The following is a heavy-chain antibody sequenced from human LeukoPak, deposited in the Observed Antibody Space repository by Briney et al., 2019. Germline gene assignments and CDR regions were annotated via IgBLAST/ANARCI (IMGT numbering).Heavy chain of an antibody. J-gene: IGHJ4*02. D-gene: IGHD5-18*01. V-gene: IGHV3-30-3*01. Sequence: PGRSLRLSCAASGFTFSSYAMHWVRQAPGKGLEWVAVISYDGSNKYYADSVKGRFTISRDNSKNTLYLQMNSLRAEDTAVYYCARDYSWKQLWAPISDYWGQGTLVTVSS. CDR3: ARDYSWKQLWAPISDY. CDR2: ISYDGSNK. CDR1: GFTFSSYA.